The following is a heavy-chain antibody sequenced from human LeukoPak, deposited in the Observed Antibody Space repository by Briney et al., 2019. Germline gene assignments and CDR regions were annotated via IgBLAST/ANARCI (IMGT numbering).Heavy chain of an antibody. D-gene: IGHD5-18*01. CDR3: ARDLDTAMVYYDGMDV. CDR2: ISYDGSNK. V-gene: IGHV3-30-3*01. Sequence: GGSLRLSCAASGFTFSSYAMHWVRQAPGKGLEWVAVISYDGSNKYYADSVKGRFTISRDNSKNTLYLQMNSLRAEDTAVYYCARDLDTAMVYYDGMDVWGQGTTVTVSS. CDR1: GFTFSSYA. J-gene: IGHJ6*02.